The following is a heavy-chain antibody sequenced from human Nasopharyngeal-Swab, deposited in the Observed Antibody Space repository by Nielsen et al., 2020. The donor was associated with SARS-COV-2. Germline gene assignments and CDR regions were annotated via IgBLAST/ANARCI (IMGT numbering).Heavy chain of an antibody. D-gene: IGHD1-14*01. V-gene: IGHV3-74*01. Sequence: GGSLRLSCTASGFTFSSYWMHWVRQAPGKGLVWVSRIHIDGSSTSYGDSVKGRFTISRDNAKNTLYLQMNTLRAEDTAVYYCARGRYNPYWGQGTTVTVSS. CDR1: GFTFSSYW. J-gene: IGHJ6*02. CDR2: IHIDGSST. CDR3: ARGRYNPY.